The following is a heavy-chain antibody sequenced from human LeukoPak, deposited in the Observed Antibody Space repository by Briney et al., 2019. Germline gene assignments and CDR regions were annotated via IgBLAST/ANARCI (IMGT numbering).Heavy chain of an antibody. CDR3: AKGWQPWSPYFFDY. V-gene: IGHV3-23*01. CDR1: GFTFSSYG. CDR2: ISASGGST. D-gene: IGHD5-18*01. Sequence: QAGGSLRLSCGDSGFTFSSYGMSWVRQAPGKGLEWVSTISASGGSTYYADSVKGRFTISRDNSKNTLYLQMNSLRAEDAAVYYCAKGWQPWSPYFFDYWGQGTLVTVSS. J-gene: IGHJ4*02.